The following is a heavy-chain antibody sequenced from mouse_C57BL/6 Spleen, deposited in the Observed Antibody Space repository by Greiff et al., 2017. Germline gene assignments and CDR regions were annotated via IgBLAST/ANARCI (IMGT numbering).Heavy chain of an antibody. J-gene: IGHJ2*01. CDR2: ISSGGDYI. CDR1: GFTFSSYA. D-gene: IGHD2-14*01. Sequence: EVKLMESGEGLVKPGGSLKLSCAASGFTFSSYAMSWVRQTPEKRLEWVAYISSGGDYIYYADPVKGRFTISRDNARNTLYLQMSSLKSEDTAMYYCTRGGNYFDYWGQGTTLTVSS. CDR3: TRGGNYFDY. V-gene: IGHV5-9-1*02.